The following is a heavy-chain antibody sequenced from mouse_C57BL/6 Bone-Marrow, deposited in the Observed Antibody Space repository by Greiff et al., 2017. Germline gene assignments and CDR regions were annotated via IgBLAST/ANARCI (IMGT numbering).Heavy chain of an antibody. V-gene: IGHV3-6*01. Sequence: EVQLVESGPGLVKPSQSLSLTCSVTGYSITSGYYWNWIRQFPGNKLEWMGYISYDGSNNYNPSLKNRISITRDTSKNQFFLKLNSVTTEDTATYYCAGRQGYYFDYWGQGTTLTVSS. D-gene: IGHD3-2*01. J-gene: IGHJ2*01. CDR2: ISYDGSN. CDR1: GYSITSGYY. CDR3: AGRQGYYFDY.